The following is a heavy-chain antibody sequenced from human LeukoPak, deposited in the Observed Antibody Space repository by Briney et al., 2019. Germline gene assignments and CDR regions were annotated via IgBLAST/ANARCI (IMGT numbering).Heavy chain of an antibody. CDR3: ARGAVAGPPYFDY. Sequence: PGGSLRLSCAASGFTFSIYSMNWVRQSPGKGLEWVSSMSSSSSYINYADSVKGRFTISRDNVKNSLYLQMNSLRAEDTAVYYCARGAVAGPPYFDYWGQGTLVTVSS. V-gene: IGHV3-21*01. D-gene: IGHD6-19*01. CDR2: MSSSSSYI. CDR1: GFTFSIYS. J-gene: IGHJ4*02.